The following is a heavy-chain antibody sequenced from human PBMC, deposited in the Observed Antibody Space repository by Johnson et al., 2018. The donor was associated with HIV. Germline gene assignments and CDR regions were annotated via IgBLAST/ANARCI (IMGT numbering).Heavy chain of an antibody. CDR2: ISWNSGGI. CDR3: AKAHASGSYFVGRDAFDI. J-gene: IGHJ3*02. Sequence: EVQLVESGGGVVQPGGSLRLSCAASGFTFDDYAMHWVRQAPGKGLEWVSGISWNSGGIGYADSVKGRFTISSDNATNSLYLQRNTLRPEDTAFYYCAKAHASGSYFVGRDAFDIWGQGTMVTVSS. V-gene: IGHV3-9*01. D-gene: IGHD3-10*01. CDR1: GFTFDDYA.